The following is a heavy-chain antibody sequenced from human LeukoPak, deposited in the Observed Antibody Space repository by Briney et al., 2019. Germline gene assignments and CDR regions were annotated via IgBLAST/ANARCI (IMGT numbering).Heavy chain of an antibody. Sequence: SVKVSCKASGYTFTGYYMHWVRQAPGQGLEWMGGIIPIFGTANYAQKFQGRVTITADKSTSTAYMELISLRSEDTAVYYCASGIAAAALDYWGQGTLVTVSS. CDR2: IIPIFGTA. CDR3: ASGIAAAALDY. D-gene: IGHD6-13*01. V-gene: IGHV1-69*06. CDR1: GYTFTGYY. J-gene: IGHJ4*02.